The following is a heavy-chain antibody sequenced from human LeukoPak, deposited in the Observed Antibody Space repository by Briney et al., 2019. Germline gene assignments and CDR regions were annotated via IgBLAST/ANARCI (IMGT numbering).Heavy chain of an antibody. D-gene: IGHD2-21*02. CDR2: IGSDNEP. CDR3: ARGGGDVPIDY. CDR1: GFTFSAYA. V-gene: IGHV3-23*05. Sequence: GGSLRLSSEASGFTFSAYAMTWVRQAPGQGLEWVSSIGSDNEPRYSESVKGRFAISRDNSKSMLFLQLNSLRAEDTALYYCARGGGDVPIDYWGQGTLVTVSS. J-gene: IGHJ4*02.